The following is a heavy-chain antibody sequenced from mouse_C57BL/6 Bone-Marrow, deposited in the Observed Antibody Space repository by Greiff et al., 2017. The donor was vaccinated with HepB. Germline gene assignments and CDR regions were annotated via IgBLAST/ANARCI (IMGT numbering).Heavy chain of an antibody. J-gene: IGHJ4*01. CDR1: GYTFTSYW. CDR3: ARKRDYAMDY. Sequence: VQLQQPGAELVKPGASVKLSCKASGYTFTSYWMPWVKQRPGQGLEWIGEIDPSDSYTNYNQKFKGKATLTVDTSSSTAYMQLSSLTSEDSAVYYCARKRDYAMDYWGQGTSVTVSS. CDR2: IDPSDSYT. V-gene: IGHV1-50*01.